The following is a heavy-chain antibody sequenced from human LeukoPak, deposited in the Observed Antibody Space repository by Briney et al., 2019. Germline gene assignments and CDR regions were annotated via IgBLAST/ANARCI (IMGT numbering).Heavy chain of an antibody. V-gene: IGHV4-61*02. D-gene: IGHD3-3*01. J-gene: IGHJ5*02. CDR1: GGSISSGSYY. Sequence: SQTLSLTCTVSGGSISSGSYYWSWIRQPAGKGLEWIGRIYTSGSTNYNPSLKSRVTISVDTSKNQFSLKLSSVTAADTAVYYCARGSYYDFWSGYLGDDNWFDPWGQGTLVTVSS. CDR2: IYTSGST. CDR3: ARGSYYDFWSGYLGDDNWFDP.